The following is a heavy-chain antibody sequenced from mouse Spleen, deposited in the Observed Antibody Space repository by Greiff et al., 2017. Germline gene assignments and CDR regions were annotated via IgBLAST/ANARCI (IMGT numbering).Heavy chain of an antibody. CDR3: AKEGFTTVVATGYFDV. D-gene: IGHD1-1*01. Sequence: QVQLQQSGPGLVQPSQSLSITCTVSGFSLTSYGVHWVRQSPGKGLEWLGVIWRGGSTDYNAAFMSRLSITKDNSKSQVFFKMNSLQADDTAIYYCAKEGFTTVVATGYFDVWGTGTTVTVSS. CDR1: GFSLTSYG. CDR2: IWRGGST. J-gene: IGHJ1*03. V-gene: IGHV2-5*01.